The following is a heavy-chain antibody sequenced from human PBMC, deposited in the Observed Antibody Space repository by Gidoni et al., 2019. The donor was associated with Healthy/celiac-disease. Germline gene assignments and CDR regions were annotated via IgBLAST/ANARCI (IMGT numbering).Heavy chain of an antibody. CDR1: GGSISSYY. CDR2: IYYSGST. V-gene: IGHV4-59*01. D-gene: IGHD3-22*01. CDR3: ARGPAYYYDSSGYFGGFDY. J-gene: IGHJ4*02. Sequence: QVQLQESGPGLVKPSETLSLTCTVSGGSISSYYWSWIRQPPGKGLEWIGYIYYSGSTNYNPSLKSRVTISVDTSKNQFSLKLSSVTAADTAVYYCARGPAYYYDSSGYFGGFDYWGQGTLVTVSS.